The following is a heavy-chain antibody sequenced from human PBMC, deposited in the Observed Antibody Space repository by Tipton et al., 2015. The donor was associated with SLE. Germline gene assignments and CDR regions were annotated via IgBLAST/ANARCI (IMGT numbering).Heavy chain of an antibody. V-gene: IGHV3-23*03. CDR1: GFTFNNYA. D-gene: IGHD3-10*01. Sequence: SLRLSCAASGFTFNNYAMSWVRQAPGKGLEWVSGIHSGGNRSYYGDSVKGRFTISRDNSKNRLYLQMNSLRAEDTAVYYCAKEVMVRGVNWFDPWGQGTLVTVS. J-gene: IGHJ5*02. CDR2: IHSGGNRS. CDR3: AKEVMVRGVNWFDP.